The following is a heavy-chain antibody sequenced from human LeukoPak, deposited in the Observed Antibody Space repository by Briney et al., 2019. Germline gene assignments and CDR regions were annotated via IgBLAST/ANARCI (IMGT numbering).Heavy chain of an antibody. CDR3: ARELVSSWTGYFDL. Sequence: GGALRLSCEASVIRFGTFGMAGVRHAPGKRLQCGSEITGSTTWTHNAPSVKGGFTLSRDNSQNTLYLQMNTVRADDTAVYYSARELVSSWTGYFDLWGRGTLVTVSS. V-gene: IGHV3-23*01. CDR1: VIRFGTFG. CDR2: ITGSTTWT. J-gene: IGHJ2*01. D-gene: IGHD3/OR15-3a*01.